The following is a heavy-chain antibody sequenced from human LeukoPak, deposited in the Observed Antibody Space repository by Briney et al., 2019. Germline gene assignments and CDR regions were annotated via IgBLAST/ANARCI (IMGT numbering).Heavy chain of an antibody. V-gene: IGHV3-23*01. Sequence: GGSLRLSCAASGFTFSSYAMNWVRQAPGKGLEWVSAISGSGGSTHYADSVKGRFTISRDNSKNTLYLQMNSLRVEDTAIYFCAKDSTYDSSGYYDYWGQGTLVTVSS. CDR1: GFTFSSYA. CDR3: AKDSTYDSSGYYDY. CDR2: ISGSGGST. D-gene: IGHD3-22*01. J-gene: IGHJ4*02.